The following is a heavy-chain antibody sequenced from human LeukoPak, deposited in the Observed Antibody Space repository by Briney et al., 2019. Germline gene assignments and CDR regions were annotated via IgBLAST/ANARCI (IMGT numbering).Heavy chain of an antibody. J-gene: IGHJ4*02. CDR2: VSGSGGT. V-gene: IGHV3-23*01. Sequence: GGSLRLSCAASGFTFGSYAMSWVSQAPGKGLERVSRVSGSGGTYYRDSVKGRFTISRDNSMNTLYLKMRSLRAEDTAIYYCAKDHAPYYDFCSGLGFDYRGQGTLVTVSS. CDR1: GFTFGSYA. CDR3: AKDHAPYYDFCSGLGFDY. D-gene: IGHD3-3*01.